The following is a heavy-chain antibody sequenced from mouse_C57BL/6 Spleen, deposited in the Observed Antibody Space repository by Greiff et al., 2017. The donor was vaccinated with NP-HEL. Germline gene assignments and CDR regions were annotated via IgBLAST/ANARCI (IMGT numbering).Heavy chain of an antibody. J-gene: IGHJ4*01. CDR2: INPNNGGT. Sequence: EVQRVESGPELVKPGASVKIPCKASGYTFTDYNMDWVKQSHGKSLEWIGDINPNNGGTIYNQKFKGKATLTVDKSSSTAYMELRSLTSEDTAVYYCARGNYDAMDYWGQGTSVTVSS. CDR1: GYTFTDYN. V-gene: IGHV1-18*01. CDR3: ARGNYDAMDY. D-gene: IGHD1-1*02.